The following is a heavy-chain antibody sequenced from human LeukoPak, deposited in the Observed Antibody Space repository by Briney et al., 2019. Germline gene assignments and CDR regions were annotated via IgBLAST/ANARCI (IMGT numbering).Heavy chain of an antibody. V-gene: IGHV4-4*02. CDR1: GGSISSSNW. CDR2: INHSGDT. J-gene: IGHJ4*02. D-gene: IGHD3-10*01. CDR3: HLVRGGGYFDY. Sequence: SETLSLTCAVSGGSISSSNWWSWVRQPPGKGLEWIGEINHSGDTNYNPSLKSRITISVDTSQNLVSLNLTSVTAADTAVYYCHLVRGGGYFDYWGQGTLVIVSS.